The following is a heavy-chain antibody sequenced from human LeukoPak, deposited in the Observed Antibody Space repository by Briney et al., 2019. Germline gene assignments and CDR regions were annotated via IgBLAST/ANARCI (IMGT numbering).Heavy chain of an antibody. V-gene: IGHV3-21*01. CDR2: ISSSSSYI. Sequence: PGGSLRLSCAASGFTFSSYSMNWVRQAPGKGLEWVSSISSSSSYIYYADSVKGRFTISRDNAKNSLYLQMNSLRAEDTAVYYCAKPIYGDYWDHDAFDIWGQGTMVTVSS. J-gene: IGHJ3*02. CDR1: GFTFSSYS. D-gene: IGHD4-17*01. CDR3: AKPIYGDYWDHDAFDI.